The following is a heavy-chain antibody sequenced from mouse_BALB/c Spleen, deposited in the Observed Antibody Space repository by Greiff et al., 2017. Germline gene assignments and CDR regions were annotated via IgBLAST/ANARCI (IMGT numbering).Heavy chain of an antibody. Sequence: QVQLQQSGAELVRPGTSVKVSCKASGYAFTNYLIEWVKQRPGQGLEWIGVINPGSGGTNYNEKFKGKATLTADKSSSTAYMQLSSLTSDDSAVYFCARGGYDGINWYFDVWGAGTTVTVSS. J-gene: IGHJ1*01. CDR2: INPGSGGT. D-gene: IGHD2-14*01. CDR3: ARGGYDGINWYFDV. V-gene: IGHV1-54*01. CDR1: GYAFTNYL.